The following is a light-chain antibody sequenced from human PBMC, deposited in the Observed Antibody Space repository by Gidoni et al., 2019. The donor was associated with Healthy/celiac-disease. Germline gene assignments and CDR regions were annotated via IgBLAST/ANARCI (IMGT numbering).Light chain of an antibody. Sequence: DIQMTQSPSSLSASVGDRVTITCQASQDISNYLNWYQQKPGQAPKLLIYDASNLETGVPSRFSGSGSGTYFTFTISSLQPEDIATYYCQQYDNLPLTFGPGTKVDIK. CDR2: DAS. CDR3: QQYDNLPLT. V-gene: IGKV1-33*01. CDR1: QDISNY. J-gene: IGKJ3*01.